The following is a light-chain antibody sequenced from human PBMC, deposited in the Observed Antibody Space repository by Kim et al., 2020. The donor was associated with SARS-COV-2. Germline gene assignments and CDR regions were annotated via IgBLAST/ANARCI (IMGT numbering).Light chain of an antibody. CDR3: QQFNDYSSLT. Sequence: GDRVTITCRASQDIRSDLAWYQQKPGKAPTALISDASTLESGVPSRFSGSGSGTDFSLTISSLQSEDFATYYCQQFNDYSSLTFGGGTKVEIK. J-gene: IGKJ4*01. CDR2: DAS. CDR1: QDIRSD. V-gene: IGKV1D-13*01.